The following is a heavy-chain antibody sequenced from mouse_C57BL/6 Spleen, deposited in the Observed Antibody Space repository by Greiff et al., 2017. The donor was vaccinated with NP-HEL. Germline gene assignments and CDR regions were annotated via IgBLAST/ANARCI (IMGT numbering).Heavy chain of an antibody. J-gene: IGHJ3*01. V-gene: IGHV1-53*01. CDR1: GYTFTSYW. Sequence: QVQLKQSGTELVKPGASVKLSCKASGYTFTSYWMHWVKQRPGQGLEWIGNINPSNGGTNYNEKFKSKATLTVDKSSSTAYMQLSSLTSEDSAVYYCARGYGSSYGFAYWGQGTLVTVSA. CDR2: INPSNGGT. D-gene: IGHD1-1*01. CDR3: ARGYGSSYGFAY.